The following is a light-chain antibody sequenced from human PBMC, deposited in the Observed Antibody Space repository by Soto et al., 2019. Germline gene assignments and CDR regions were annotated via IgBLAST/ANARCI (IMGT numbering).Light chain of an antibody. J-gene: IGLJ1*01. CDR1: SSDVGDFNY. CDR2: DVG. Sequence: SVLTQPASVSGSPGQSITISCTGTSSDVGDFNYVSWYQQHPGKAPKLMIYDVGNRPSGVSIRFSGSKSGSTASLTISGLQAEDEADYYCSSFSSSTTRVFGTGTKLTVL. CDR3: SSFSSSTTRV. V-gene: IGLV2-14*01.